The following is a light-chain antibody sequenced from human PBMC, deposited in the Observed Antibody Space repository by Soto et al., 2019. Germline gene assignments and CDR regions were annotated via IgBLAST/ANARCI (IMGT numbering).Light chain of an antibody. V-gene: IGKV3-15*01. Sequence: EIVRTQSPVTLSVSPGERATLSCRASQSVSSNLAWYQQKPGQAPRLLIYGASTRATGIPARFSGSGSGTELTLTISSLQSEDFAVYYCQQYNNWWTFGQGTKV. CDR3: QQYNNWWT. J-gene: IGKJ1*01. CDR1: QSVSSN. CDR2: GAS.